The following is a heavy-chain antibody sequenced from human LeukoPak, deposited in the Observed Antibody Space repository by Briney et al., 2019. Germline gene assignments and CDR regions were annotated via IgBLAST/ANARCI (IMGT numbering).Heavy chain of an antibody. Sequence: GGSLRLSCAASGFSLSNYGMNWVRQAPGKGLEWVSYISSSGSTIYYADSVKGRFTISRDNAKNSLYLQMNSLRAEDTAVYYCARESVAAAGSSDYWGQGTLVTVSS. CDR2: ISSSGSTI. CDR1: GFSLSNYG. CDR3: ARESVAAAGSSDY. V-gene: IGHV3-48*04. J-gene: IGHJ4*02. D-gene: IGHD6-13*01.